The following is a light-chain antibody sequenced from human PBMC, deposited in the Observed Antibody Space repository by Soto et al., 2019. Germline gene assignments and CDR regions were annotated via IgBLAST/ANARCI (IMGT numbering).Light chain of an antibody. Sequence: IQMTQSPPSRSPSVGHRVTTACRAIQSLSSHLNWYQHKRWKHREHVIYKASSLERGVPSRFSGSGSGTDFTLTISSLQPEDFATYYCQQSYSTNWEITFGQGTKVDIK. V-gene: IGKV1-39*01. CDR1: QSLSSH. CDR2: KAS. J-gene: IGKJ1*01. CDR3: QQSYSTNWEIT.